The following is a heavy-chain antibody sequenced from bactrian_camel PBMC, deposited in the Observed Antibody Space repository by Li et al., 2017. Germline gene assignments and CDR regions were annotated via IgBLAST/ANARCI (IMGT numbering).Heavy chain of an antibody. Sequence: VQLVESGGGLVQPGGSLRLSCAASGFPFGTYAMSWVRQAPGKGLEWVSAISSGGVGTYYADPVKGRFTISVNNAKNTVTLQMNSLKPEDTANYYCATEGPPCGTRQWEPGTQVTVS. CDR1: GFPFGTYA. J-gene: IGHJ4*01. V-gene: IGHV3S40*01. D-gene: IGHD2*01. CDR2: ISSGGVGT.